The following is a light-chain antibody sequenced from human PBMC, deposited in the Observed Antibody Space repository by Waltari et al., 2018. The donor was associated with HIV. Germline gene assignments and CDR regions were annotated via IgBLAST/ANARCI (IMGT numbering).Light chain of an antibody. Sequence: DLQMAQSPSSLSASVGDRVTLSCRARQPVGANLNWYPVKWGDAPKLLLYGVSSLNSGVSSRFSGGGSGTNFTLTINSLQPGDSATYYCQQTYTVPRTFGRGTRVEI. V-gene: IGKV1-39*01. CDR2: GVS. J-gene: IGKJ1*01. CDR3: QQTYTVPRT. CDR1: QPVGAN.